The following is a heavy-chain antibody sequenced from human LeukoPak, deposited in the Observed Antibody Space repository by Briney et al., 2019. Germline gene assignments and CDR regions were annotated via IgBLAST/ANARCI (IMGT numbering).Heavy chain of an antibody. J-gene: IGHJ4*02. D-gene: IGHD3-16*02. V-gene: IGHV3-74*03. Sequence: GGSLRLSCAASGFTFSSYWMHWVRQAPGKGLVWVSRINPDASRIKYADSVKGRFTISRDNAKNTLYLQMNSLRAEDTAVYYCARGEGVIDHDYWGQGTLVTVSS. CDR2: INPDASRI. CDR1: GFTFSSYW. CDR3: ARGEGVIDHDY.